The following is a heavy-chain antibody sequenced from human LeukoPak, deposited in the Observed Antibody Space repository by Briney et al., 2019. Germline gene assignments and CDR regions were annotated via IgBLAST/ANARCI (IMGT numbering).Heavy chain of an antibody. CDR3: ARRMPSGTVDY. V-gene: IGHV4-59*01. CDR1: GGSISSYY. Sequence: PSETLSLTCTVSGGSISSYYWSWIRQPPGKGLEWIGYIYYSGSTNYNPSLKSRVSISIDTSKNHFSLKLSSVTAADTAMYYCARRMPSGTVDYWGQGTLVTVSS. D-gene: IGHD6-13*01. CDR2: IYYSGST. J-gene: IGHJ4*02.